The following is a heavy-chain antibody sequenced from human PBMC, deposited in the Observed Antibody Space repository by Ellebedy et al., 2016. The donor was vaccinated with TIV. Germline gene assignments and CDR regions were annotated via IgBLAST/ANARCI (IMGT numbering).Heavy chain of an antibody. CDR3: ARGAAMVSYYYYGMDV. CDR1: GGSVSSGSYY. CDR2: IYYSGST. D-gene: IGHD5-18*01. Sequence: SETLSLXCTVSGGSVSSGSYYWSWIRQPPGKGLEWIGYIYYSGSTNYNPSLKSRVTISVDTSKNQFSLKLSSVTAADTAVYYCARGAAMVSYYYYGMDVWGQGTTVTVSS. V-gene: IGHV4-61*01. J-gene: IGHJ6*02.